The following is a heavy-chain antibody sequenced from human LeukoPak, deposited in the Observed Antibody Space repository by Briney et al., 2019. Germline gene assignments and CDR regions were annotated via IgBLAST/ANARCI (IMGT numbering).Heavy chain of an antibody. CDR1: GFPFKGYW. J-gene: IGHJ4*02. CDR3: ARDGGELWPLDE. D-gene: IGHD3-10*01. V-gene: IGHV3-7*01. Sequence: GGSLRLSCVASGFPFKGYWMTWACQSPGKGLDWVANIKPDGSETNYLDSVKGRFTISRDNARDSLFLEMNNLRVDDTAVYYCARDGGELWPLDEWGQGILVTVSS. CDR2: IKPDGSET.